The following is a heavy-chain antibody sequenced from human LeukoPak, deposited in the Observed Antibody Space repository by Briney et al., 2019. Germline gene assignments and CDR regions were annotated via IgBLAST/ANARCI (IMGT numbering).Heavy chain of an antibody. J-gene: IGHJ4*02. D-gene: IGHD7-27*01. V-gene: IGHV4-39*07. CDR2: IYYSGST. CDR1: GGSISSSSYY. CDR3: AAGPGRYFDY. Sequence: SETLSLTCTVSGGSISSSSYYWGWIRQPPGKGLEWIGSIYYSGSTYYNPSLKSRVTISVDTSKNQFSLKLSSVTAADTAGYYCAAGPGRYFDYWGQGTLVTVSS.